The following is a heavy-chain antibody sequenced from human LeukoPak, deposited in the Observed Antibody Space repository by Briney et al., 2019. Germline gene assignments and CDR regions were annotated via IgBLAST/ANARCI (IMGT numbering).Heavy chain of an antibody. CDR1: GGSISSYY. J-gene: IGHJ4*02. D-gene: IGHD5-18*01. Sequence: SETLSLTCTVSGGSISSYYWSWIRQPPGKGLEWIGYIYYSGSTNYNPSLKSRVTISVDTSKNQFSLKLSSVTAADTAVYYCAREGAVGYSYGHYFDYWGQGTLVTVSP. CDR2: IYYSGST. CDR3: AREGAVGYSYGHYFDY. V-gene: IGHV4-59*01.